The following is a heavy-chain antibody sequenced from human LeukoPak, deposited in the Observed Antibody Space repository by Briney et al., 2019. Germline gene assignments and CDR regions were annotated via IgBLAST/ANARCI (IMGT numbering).Heavy chain of an antibody. CDR3: ARHITMIVNAFDI. Sequence: SETLSLTCTVSGGSISSSSYYWGWIRQPAGKGLEWIGRIYTSGSTNYNPSLKSRVTISVDTSKNQFSLKLSSVTAADTAVYYCARHITMIVNAFDIWGQGTMVTVSS. D-gene: IGHD3-22*01. J-gene: IGHJ3*02. V-gene: IGHV4-61*02. CDR2: IYTSGST. CDR1: GGSISSSSYY.